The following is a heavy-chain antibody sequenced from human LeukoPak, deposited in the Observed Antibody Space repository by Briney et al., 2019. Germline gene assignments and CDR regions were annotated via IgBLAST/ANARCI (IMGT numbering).Heavy chain of an antibody. V-gene: IGHV1-2*02. J-gene: IGHJ4*02. Sequence: ASVKVSCKASGYTFTGYYMHWVRQAPGQGLEWMGWINPNSGGTNYAQKFQGRVTMTEDTSTDTAYMELSSLRSEDTAVYYCATVFGASRAYCGGDCYSNYFDYWGQGTLVTVSS. CDR2: INPNSGGT. CDR3: ATVFGASRAYCGGDCYSNYFDY. CDR1: GYTFTGYY. D-gene: IGHD2-21*02.